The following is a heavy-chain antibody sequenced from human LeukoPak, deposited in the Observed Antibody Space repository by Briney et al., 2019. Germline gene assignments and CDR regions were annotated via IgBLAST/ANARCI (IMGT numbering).Heavy chain of an antibody. D-gene: IGHD3-22*01. Sequence: PSETLSLTCTVSGGSISSGGYYWSWIRQPPGKGLEWIGYIYHSGTTYYNPSLKSRVTISVDRSKNQFSLKLSSVTAADTAVYYCARAPYDSSGYYSGQGGIHFDNWGQGTLVTVSS. J-gene: IGHJ4*02. CDR3: ARAPYDSSGYYSGQGGIHFDN. CDR1: GGSISSGGYY. CDR2: IYHSGTT. V-gene: IGHV4-30-2*01.